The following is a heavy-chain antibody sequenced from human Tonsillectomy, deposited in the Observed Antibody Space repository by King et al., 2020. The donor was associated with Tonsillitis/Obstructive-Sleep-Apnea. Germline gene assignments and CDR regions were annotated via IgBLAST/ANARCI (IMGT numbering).Heavy chain of an antibody. CDR1: GGSFSGYY. J-gene: IGHJ4*02. CDR3: ARKNHYDPPVGVDY. D-gene: IGHD3-3*01. V-gene: IGHV4-34*01. Sequence: VQLQQWGAGLLKPSETLSLTCAVYGGSFSGYYWSWIRQPPGKGLEWIGEINHSGSTNYNPSLKSRVTISVDTSKNQFSLKLSSVTAADTAVYYCARKNHYDPPVGVDYWGQGTLVTVSS. CDR2: INHSGST.